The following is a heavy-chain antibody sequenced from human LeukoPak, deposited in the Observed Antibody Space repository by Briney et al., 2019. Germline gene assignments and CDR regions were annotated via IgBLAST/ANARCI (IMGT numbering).Heavy chain of an antibody. J-gene: IGHJ4*02. CDR3: AKSRGGSSYIYFDY. CDR1: GFVFRSYG. Sequence: GGSLRLSCAASGFVFRSYGMHWVRQAPGKGLEWVAVISYDGSSKYYVDSVKGRFTISRDNSKNTLYLQMDSLRAEDTAVYYCAKSRGGSSYIYFDYWGQGTLVTVSS. V-gene: IGHV3-30*18. D-gene: IGHD2-15*01. CDR2: ISYDGSSK.